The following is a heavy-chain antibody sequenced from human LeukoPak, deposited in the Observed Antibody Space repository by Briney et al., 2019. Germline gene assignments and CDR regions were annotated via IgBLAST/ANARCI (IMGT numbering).Heavy chain of an antibody. D-gene: IGHD2-2*01. CDR3: ARSTCGSTSCLYYYYYGMDV. CDR2: INAGNGNT. CDR1: GYTFTSYA. J-gene: IGHJ6*02. V-gene: IGHV1-3*01. Sequence: ASVKVSCKASGYTFTSYAMHWVRQAPGQRLEWMGWINAGNGNTKYSQKFQGRVTITRDTSASTAYMELSSLRSEDTAVYYCARSTCGSTSCLYYYYYGMDVWGQGTTVTVSS.